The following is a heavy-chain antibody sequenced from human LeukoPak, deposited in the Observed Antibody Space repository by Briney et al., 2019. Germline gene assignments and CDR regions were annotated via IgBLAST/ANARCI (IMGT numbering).Heavy chain of an antibody. V-gene: IGHV4-4*07. J-gene: IGHJ5*02. D-gene: IGHD2-2*01. CDR3: ARGLSDCSSTSCYLPWFDP. CDR2: IYTSGST. Sequence: SETLSLTCTVSGGSISSYYWSWIRQPAGKGLEWIGRIYTSGSTNYNPSLKSRVTMSVDTSKNQFSLKLSSVTAADTAVYYCARGLSDCSSTSCYLPWFDPWGQGTLVTVSS. CDR1: GGSISSYY.